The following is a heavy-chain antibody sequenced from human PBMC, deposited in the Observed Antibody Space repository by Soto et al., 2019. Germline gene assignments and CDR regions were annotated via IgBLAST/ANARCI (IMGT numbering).Heavy chain of an antibody. V-gene: IGHV1-2*02. CDR1: GYTFTGYY. CDR3: ARGPLVVVAKGGSDS. D-gene: IGHD2-15*01. Sequence: ASVKVSCKASGYTFTGYYMHWVRQAPGQGLEWMGWINPNSGGTNYAQKFQGRVTMTRDTSISTAYMELSRLRSDDTAVYYCARGPLVVVAKGGSDSWGQGTLVTVSS. J-gene: IGHJ4*02. CDR2: INPNSGGT.